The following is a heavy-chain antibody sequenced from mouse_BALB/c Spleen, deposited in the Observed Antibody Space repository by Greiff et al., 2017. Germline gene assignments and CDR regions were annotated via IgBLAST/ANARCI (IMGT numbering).Heavy chain of an antibody. J-gene: IGHJ3*01. Sequence: VQLQQSGAELVRPGALVKLSCKASGFNIKDYYMHWVKQRPEQGLEWIGWIDPENGNTIYDPKFQGKASMTADTSSNTAYLQLSSLTSEDTAVYYCARTSIVDGYFAYWGQGTLVTVSA. CDR2: IDPENGNT. D-gene: IGHD2-3*01. CDR3: ARTSIVDGYFAY. V-gene: IGHV14-1*02. CDR1: GFNIKDYY.